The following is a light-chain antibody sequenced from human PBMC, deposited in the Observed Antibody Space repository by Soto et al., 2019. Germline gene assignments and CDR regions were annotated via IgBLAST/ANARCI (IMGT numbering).Light chain of an antibody. J-gene: IGKJ1*01. CDR2: KVS. V-gene: IGKV2-30*01. CDR1: QSLVYSDGNIY. CDR3: MQGTHWPPDRRT. Sequence: DVVMTQSPLSLPVTLGQPASISCRSSQSLVYSDGNIYLNWFQQRPGQSPRRLIYKVSNRDSGVLDRFGGRGSGTDFALKVSRVEAEDVGVYYCMQGTHWPPDRRTFGQGPKVEI.